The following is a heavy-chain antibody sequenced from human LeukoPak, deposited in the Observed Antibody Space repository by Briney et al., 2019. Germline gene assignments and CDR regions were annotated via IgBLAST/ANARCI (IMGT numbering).Heavy chain of an antibody. CDR1: GGSISSSNYY. V-gene: IGHV4-39*07. D-gene: IGHD1-26*01. CDR2: IYYSGST. J-gene: IGHJ6*03. Sequence: SETLSLTCTVSGGSISSSNYYWGWIRQPPGKGLEWIGSIYYSGSTYYNPSLKSRVTISVDTSKNQFSLKLSSVTAADTAVYYCARVPKWEVFNNYYYYTDVWGKGTTVTVSS. CDR3: ARVPKWEVFNNYYYYTDV.